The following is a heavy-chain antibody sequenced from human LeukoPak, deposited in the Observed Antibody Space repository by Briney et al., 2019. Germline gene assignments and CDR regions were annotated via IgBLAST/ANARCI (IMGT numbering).Heavy chain of an antibody. D-gene: IGHD3-22*01. CDR1: GGSISSYY. V-gene: IGHV4-59*01. J-gene: IGHJ6*02. Sequence: SETLSLTCTVSGGSISSYYWSWIRQPPGKGLEWVGYICYSGGTNYNPSLKSRVTISVDTSKNQFSLKLSSVTAADTAVYYCARVVEDSSGYYISYGMDVWGQGTTVTVSS. CDR3: ARVVEDSSGYYISYGMDV. CDR2: ICYSGGT.